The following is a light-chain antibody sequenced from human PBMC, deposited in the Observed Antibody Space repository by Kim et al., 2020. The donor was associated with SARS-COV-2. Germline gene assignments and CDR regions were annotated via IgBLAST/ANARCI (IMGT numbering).Light chain of an antibody. CDR2: GAS. CDR3: QQYGNSPHT. V-gene: IGKV3-20*01. J-gene: IGKJ1*01. CDR1: QSVSSSY. Sequence: SPGERVTLSCRASQSVSSSYLSWYQKTPGQAPRLLIYGASIRATGVPDRFSGSGSGTDFPLTITRLEPEDFAVYYCQQYGNSPHTFGQGTKVDIK.